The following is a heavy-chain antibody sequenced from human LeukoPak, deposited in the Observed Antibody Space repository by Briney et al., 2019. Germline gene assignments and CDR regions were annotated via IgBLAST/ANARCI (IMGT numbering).Heavy chain of an antibody. Sequence: GGSLRLSCAASGFTFSYAWMSWVRQAPGKGLEWVGRVKSNTDGGTAHYAAPVNGRFAISRDDSKNTLYLQMNSLKTEDTAVYYRTTTVKYVSGRYRGYFDYWGQGTLVTVSS. CDR1: GFTFSYAW. D-gene: IGHD3-10*01. V-gene: IGHV3-15*01. J-gene: IGHJ4*02. CDR2: VKSNTDGGTA. CDR3: TTTVKYVSGRYRGYFDY.